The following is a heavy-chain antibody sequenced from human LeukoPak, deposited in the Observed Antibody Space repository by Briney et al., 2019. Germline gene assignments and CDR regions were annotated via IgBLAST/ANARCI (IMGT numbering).Heavy chain of an antibody. Sequence: GGSLRLSCAVSGFTFSDYWMSWVRQAPGRGLEWVANIKQDGSEKYYVDSVKGRFTISRDNAKNSLYLQMNSLRAEDTAVYYCAREFDGMDVWGKGTTVTVSS. CDR2: IKQDGSEK. CDR1: GFTFSDYW. V-gene: IGHV3-7*01. J-gene: IGHJ6*04. CDR3: AREFDGMDV.